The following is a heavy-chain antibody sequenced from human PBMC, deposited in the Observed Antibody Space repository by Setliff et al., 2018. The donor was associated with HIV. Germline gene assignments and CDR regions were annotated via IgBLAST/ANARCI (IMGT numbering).Heavy chain of an antibody. J-gene: IGHJ6*04. Sequence: SETLSLTCTVSGGSISSNTYYWGWIRQPPGKGLEWIGSISYSGSTYYSPSLKSRVTISVDTSKNQFSLKLSSVTAADTAVYYCATIDYYSVWGKGTTVTVSS. V-gene: IGHV4-39*01. CDR2: ISYSGST. D-gene: IGHD2-21*01. CDR3: ATIDYYSV. CDR1: GGSISSNTYY.